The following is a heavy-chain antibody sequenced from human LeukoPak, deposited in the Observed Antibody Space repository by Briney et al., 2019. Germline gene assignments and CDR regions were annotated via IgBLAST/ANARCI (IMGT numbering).Heavy chain of an antibody. J-gene: IGHJ4*02. D-gene: IGHD6-6*01. Sequence: GGSLRLSCAASRFNFNDYYMSWLRKAPGKGLEWLSYISSSANDKYYADSVKGRFTISRDKAKNSLYLQMNSLRVEDTAVYYCASGSSSVGYWGQGTLVTVSS. CDR1: RFNFNDYY. V-gene: IGHV3-11*01. CDR2: ISSSANDK. CDR3: ASGSSSVGY.